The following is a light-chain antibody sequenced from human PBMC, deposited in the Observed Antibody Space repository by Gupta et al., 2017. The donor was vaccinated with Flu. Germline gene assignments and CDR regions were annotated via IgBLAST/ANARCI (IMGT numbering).Light chain of an antibody. Sequence: DIQMTHSPSSLSASVGDRVTITCRASQSISSYLNWYPQKPGKAPKLLTHAASSLQSRVPSRTSGSGSARHFTLTISRLQPKTFATYYSQQSDSNPRTFGQGTKVEIK. J-gene: IGKJ1*01. CDR2: AAS. CDR3: QQSDSNPRT. CDR1: QSISSY. V-gene: IGKV1-39*01.